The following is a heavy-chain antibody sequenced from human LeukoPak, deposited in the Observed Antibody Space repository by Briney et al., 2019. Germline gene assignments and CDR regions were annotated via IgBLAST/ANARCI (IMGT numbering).Heavy chain of an antibody. CDR3: AREDKLMVYANYYFDY. CDR2: INTNTGNP. D-gene: IGHD2-8*01. Sequence: ASVTVSCKTSGYTFTSYAMNWVRQAPGQGLEWMGWINTNTGNPTYAQGFTGRFVFSLDTSVSTAYLQISSLKAEDTAVYYCAREDKLMVYANYYFDYWGQGTLVTVSS. J-gene: IGHJ4*02. CDR1: GYTFTSYA. V-gene: IGHV7-4-1*02.